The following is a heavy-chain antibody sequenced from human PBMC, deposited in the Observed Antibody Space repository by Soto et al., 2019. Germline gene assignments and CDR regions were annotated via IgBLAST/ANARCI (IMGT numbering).Heavy chain of an antibody. CDR1: GGYISCSYYY. J-gene: IGHJ4*02. V-gene: IGHV4-39*01. CDR3: ATSQKGYNWNYFDH. CDR2: VFYTGFT. D-gene: IGHD1-20*01. Sequence: SETLSPTCSVSGGYISCSYYYWVWLRQSPGKGPEWIGSVFYTGFTSYNPSLESRVSVSVDTSKNQFSLKVSGVSAADTAVYYCATSQKGYNWNYFDHWGQGALVTVS.